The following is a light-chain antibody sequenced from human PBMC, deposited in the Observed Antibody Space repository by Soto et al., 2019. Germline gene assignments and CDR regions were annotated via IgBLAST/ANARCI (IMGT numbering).Light chain of an antibody. CDR2: EGS. CDR1: SSDVGSYNV. Sequence: QSALTQPASVSGSPGQSITISCTGTSSDVGSYNVVSWYQHHPGKAPKLMIYEGSKRPSGVFNRFSGSKSGNTASLTISGLEAEDEAAYYCCSYAGSRTLVFGGGPKLTVL. J-gene: IGLJ2*01. CDR3: CSYAGSRTLV. V-gene: IGLV2-23*01.